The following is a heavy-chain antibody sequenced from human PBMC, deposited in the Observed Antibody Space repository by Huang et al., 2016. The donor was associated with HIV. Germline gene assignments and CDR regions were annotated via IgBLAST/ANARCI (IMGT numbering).Heavy chain of an antibody. CDR2: SKGDGSST. D-gene: IGHD7-27*01. J-gene: IGHJ2*01. CDR1: GFTFSSYW. CDR3: ARGTRLTGLWYFDL. Sequence: EVQLVESGGGLVQPGGSLRLSCAASGFTFSSYWMHWVRQAPGKGLVGVSRSKGDGSSTNYADAVKGRFTSSRDNAKNTLYVQVNSLRAEDTAVYYCARGTRLTGLWYFDLWGRGTLVIVSS. V-gene: IGHV3-74*01.